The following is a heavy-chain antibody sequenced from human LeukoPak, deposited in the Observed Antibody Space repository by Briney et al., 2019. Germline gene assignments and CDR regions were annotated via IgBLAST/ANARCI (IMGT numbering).Heavy chain of an antibody. CDR2: IWYDGSNK. CDR1: GFTFSSYG. V-gene: IGHV3-33*01. Sequence: GGSLRLSFAASGFTFSSYGMHWVRQAPGKGLEWVAGIWYDGSNKYYADSVKGRFTISRDNSKNTLYLQMDSLRAEDTAVYYCARGHITYYYYGMDVWGQGTTVTVSS. CDR3: ARGHITYYYYGMDV. D-gene: IGHD3-10*01. J-gene: IGHJ6*02.